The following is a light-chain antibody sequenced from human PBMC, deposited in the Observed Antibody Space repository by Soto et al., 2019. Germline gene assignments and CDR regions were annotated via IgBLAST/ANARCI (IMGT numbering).Light chain of an antibody. CDR1: SSDVGGYNY. CDR2: EVS. J-gene: IGLJ1*01. CDR3: SSYTSSRTRV. V-gene: IGLV2-14*01. Sequence: SALTQPASVSGSPGQSITISCTGTSSDVGGYNYVSWYQQHPGKAPKLMIYEVSNRPSGVSNRFSGSKSGNTASLTISGLQAEDEADYYCSSYTSSRTRVFGPGTKLTVL.